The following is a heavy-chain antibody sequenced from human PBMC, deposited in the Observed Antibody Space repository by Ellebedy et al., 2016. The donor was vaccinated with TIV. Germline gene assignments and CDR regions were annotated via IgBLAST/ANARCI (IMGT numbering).Heavy chain of an antibody. V-gene: IGHV3-53*01. CDR3: AREMGDRSGYYYRFRYFAL. D-gene: IGHD3-22*01. J-gene: IGHJ2*01. CDR1: GFTVSDNY. CDR2: IYGADTT. Sequence: PGGSLRLSCVASGFTVSDNYMTWVRQAPGKGLEWVSVIYGADTTYYADSVKGRFTISRDTSKNTLSLQMNSLRVEDTAVYYCAREMGDRSGYYYRFRYFALWGRGTLVTVSS.